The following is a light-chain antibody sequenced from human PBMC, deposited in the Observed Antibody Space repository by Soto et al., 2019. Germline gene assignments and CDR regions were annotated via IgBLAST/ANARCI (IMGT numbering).Light chain of an antibody. Sequence: QSVLTQPASVSGSPGQSITISCTGTSSDVGGYNYVSWYQQHPGKAPKLMIYDVSNRPSGVFNRFSGSKSGNTASLTISGLQAEDEADYYCSSYTSSNTYVFGTGTKVTVL. CDR2: DVS. J-gene: IGLJ1*01. CDR3: SSYTSSNTYV. CDR1: SSDVGGYNY. V-gene: IGLV2-14*01.